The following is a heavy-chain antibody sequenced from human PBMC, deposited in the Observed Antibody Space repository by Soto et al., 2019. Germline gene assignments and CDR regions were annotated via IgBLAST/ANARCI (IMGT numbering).Heavy chain of an antibody. Sequence: EVQLVESGGGLVQPGGSLRLSCAASGFTFSSYWMHWVRQAPGKGLVWVSRINSDGSSTSYADSVTGRFTISRDNAKNTLYLQMNSLRAEDTAVYYCARDQRAYYYGMDVWGQGTTVTVSS. J-gene: IGHJ6*02. V-gene: IGHV3-74*01. CDR1: GFTFSSYW. CDR3: ARDQRAYYYGMDV. CDR2: INSDGSST.